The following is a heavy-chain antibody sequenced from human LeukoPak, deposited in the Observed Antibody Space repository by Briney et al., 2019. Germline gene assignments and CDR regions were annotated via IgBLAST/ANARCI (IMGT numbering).Heavy chain of an antibody. CDR3: ARGYYDSSGEIDY. Sequence: SETLSLTCTVSGGSISSSSYYWGWIRQPPGKGLEWIGSIYYSGSTYYNPSLKSRVTISVDTSKNQFSLKLSSVTAADTAVYYCARGYYDSSGEIDYWGQGTLVTVSS. CDR2: IYYSGST. CDR1: GGSISSSSYY. D-gene: IGHD3-22*01. J-gene: IGHJ4*02. V-gene: IGHV4-39*07.